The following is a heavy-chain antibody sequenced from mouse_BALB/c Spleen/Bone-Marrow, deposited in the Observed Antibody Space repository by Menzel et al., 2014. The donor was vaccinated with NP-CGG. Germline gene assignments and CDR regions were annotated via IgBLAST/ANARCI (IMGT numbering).Heavy chain of an antibody. CDR2: IDPENGNT. CDR1: GFNIKDYY. V-gene: IGHV14-1*02. D-gene: IGHD2-14*01. Sequence: EVQLQQSGAELVRPGALVKLSCKASGFNIKDYYMHWVEQRPEQGLEWIGWIDPENGNTIYDPKFQGKASITADTSSNTAYLQLSSLTSEDTAVYYCVAYYRYEYYFDYRGQGTTLTVSS. J-gene: IGHJ2*01. CDR3: VAYYRYEYYFDY.